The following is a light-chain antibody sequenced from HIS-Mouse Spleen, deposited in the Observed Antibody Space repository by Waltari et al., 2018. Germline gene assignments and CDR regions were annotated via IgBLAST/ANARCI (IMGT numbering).Light chain of an antibody. CDR3: QAWDSSTVV. V-gene: IGLV3-1*01. CDR2: QDS. J-gene: IGLJ2*01. CDR1: KLGDKY. Sequence: SYELTQPPSVSVSPGQTASITCSGVKLGDKYSCWYQQKPGQSPLLVIYQDSKRPTGIPERFSGSNDGNTATLTISGTQAMDEADDYCQAWDSSTVVFGGGTKLTVL.